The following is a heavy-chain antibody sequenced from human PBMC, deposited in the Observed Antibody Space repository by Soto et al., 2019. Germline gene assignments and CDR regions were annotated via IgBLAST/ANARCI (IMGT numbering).Heavy chain of an antibody. CDR1: CGSISSYY. V-gene: IGHV4-59*01. D-gene: IGHD6-19*01. CDR3: ARGGSGWYRR. CDR2: IYYSGST. Sequence: KASETLSLTCTVSCGSISSYYWSWIRQPPGKGLEWIGYIYYSGSTNYNPSLKSRVTISVDTSKNQFSLKLSSVTAADTAVYYCARGGSGWYRRWGQGTLVTVSS. J-gene: IGHJ4*02.